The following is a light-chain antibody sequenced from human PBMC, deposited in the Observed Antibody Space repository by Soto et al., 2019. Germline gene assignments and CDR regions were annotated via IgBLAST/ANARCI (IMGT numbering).Light chain of an antibody. J-gene: IGKJ1*01. V-gene: IGKV3-15*01. CDR1: QSVSNN. CDR2: GAS. Sequence: EVVMTQSPATLSVSPGERATLSCRASQSVSNNLAWYQQKPGQAPRLLIYGASTRATGVSARFSGSGSGTGFTLTINSLQSEDFAVYYCQQYSSLWTFGQGTKVEIK. CDR3: QQYSSLWT.